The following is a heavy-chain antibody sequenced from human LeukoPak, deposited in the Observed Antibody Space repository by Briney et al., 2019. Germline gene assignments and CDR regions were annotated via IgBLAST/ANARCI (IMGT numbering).Heavy chain of an antibody. J-gene: IGHJ3*01. V-gene: IGHV3-23*01. D-gene: IGHD2-2*01. CDR3: VKDSSTTSWYFAFDV. Sequence: GGSLRLSCAASGLIFSSYAMTWVRQAPGKGLEWVSSFGLYGGTTHYADSVKGRFSISRDNSKNTLYLQMTSLRADDTAVYYCVKDSSTTSWYFAFDVWGQGTMVAVSS. CDR2: FGLYGGTT. CDR1: GLIFSSYA.